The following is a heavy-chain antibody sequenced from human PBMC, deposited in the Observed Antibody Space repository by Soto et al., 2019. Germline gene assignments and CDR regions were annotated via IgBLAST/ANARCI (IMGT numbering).Heavy chain of an antibody. CDR1: GFTFSDYY. J-gene: IGHJ5*02. D-gene: IGHD5-18*01. CDR3: ARDLSGYSYGYWGWFDP. CDR2: ISSSSSYT. Sequence: QVQLVESGGGLVKPGGSLRLSCAASGFTFSDYYMSWIRQAPGKGLEWVSYISSSSSYTNYADSVKGRFTISRDNAKNSLYLQMNSLRAEDTAVYYCARDLSGYSYGYWGWFDPWGQGTLVTVSS. V-gene: IGHV3-11*06.